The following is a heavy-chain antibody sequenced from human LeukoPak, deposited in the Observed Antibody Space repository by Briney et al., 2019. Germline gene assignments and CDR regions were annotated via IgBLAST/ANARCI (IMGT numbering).Heavy chain of an antibody. J-gene: IGHJ3*02. CDR2: IWYDGSNK. Sequence: GGSLRLSCAASGFTFSSYGMHWVRQAPGKGLEWVAVIWYDGSNKYYADSVKGRFTISRDNSKNTLYLQMNSLRAEDTAVYYCARAKSSGSSWLDAFDIWGQGTMVTVSS. CDR1: GFTFSSYG. CDR3: ARAKSSGSSWLDAFDI. V-gene: IGHV3-33*08. D-gene: IGHD6-13*01.